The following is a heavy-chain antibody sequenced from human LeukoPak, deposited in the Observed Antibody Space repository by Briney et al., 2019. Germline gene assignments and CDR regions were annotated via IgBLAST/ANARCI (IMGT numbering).Heavy chain of an antibody. D-gene: IGHD3-22*01. V-gene: IGHV3-30-3*01. CDR2: ISYDGSNK. CDR1: GFSISSYA. CDR3: AKDTYDSSGTPRWRDAFDI. J-gene: IGHJ3*02. Sequence: PGGSLRLSCAASGFSISSYAMHWVRQAPGKGLEWVAVISYDGSNKYYADSVKGRFTISRDNSKNTLYLQMNSLRAEDTAVYYCAKDTYDSSGTPRWRDAFDIWGQGTMVTVSS.